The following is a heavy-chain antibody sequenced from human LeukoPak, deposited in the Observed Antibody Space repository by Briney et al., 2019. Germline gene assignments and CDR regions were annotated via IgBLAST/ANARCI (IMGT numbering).Heavy chain of an antibody. CDR3: AKGGYCSSTSCPWRLFDY. J-gene: IGHJ4*02. D-gene: IGHD2-2*03. Sequence: GGSLRLSCAASGFTFSSYGMHWVRQAPGKGLECVAFIRYDGSNKYYADSVKGRFTISRDNSKNTLYLQMNSLRAEDTAVYYCAKGGYCSSTSCPWRLFDYWGQGTLVTVSS. CDR1: GFTFSSYG. V-gene: IGHV3-30*02. CDR2: IRYDGSNK.